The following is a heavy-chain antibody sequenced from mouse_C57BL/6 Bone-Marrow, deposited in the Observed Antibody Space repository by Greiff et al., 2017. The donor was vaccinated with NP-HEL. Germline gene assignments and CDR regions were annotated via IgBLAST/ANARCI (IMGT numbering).Heavy chain of an antibody. D-gene: IGHD1-1*01. V-gene: IGHV2-9-1*01. CDR1: GFSLTSYA. Sequence: VQLQESGPGLVAPSQSLSITCTVSGFSLTSYAISWVRQPPGKGLEWLGVIWTGGGTNYNSALTSRLSISKDNSKSQVFLKMNSLQTDDTARYYCARMVYYGSSYEAMDYWGQGTSVTVSS. J-gene: IGHJ4*01. CDR2: IWTGGGT. CDR3: ARMVYYGSSYEAMDY.